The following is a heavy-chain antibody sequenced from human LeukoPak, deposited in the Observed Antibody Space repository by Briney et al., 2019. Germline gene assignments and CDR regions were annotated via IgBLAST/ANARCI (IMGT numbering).Heavy chain of an antibody. Sequence: PSETLSLTCTVSGGSISSYYWSWIRQPPGKGLEWIGYIYYSGSTNYNPSLKSRVTISVDTSKNQFSLKLSSVTAADTAVYYCARETAVANSNWFDPWGQGTLVTVSS. D-gene: IGHD6-19*01. V-gene: IGHV4-59*01. CDR1: GGSISSYY. CDR3: ARETAVANSNWFDP. J-gene: IGHJ5*02. CDR2: IYYSGST.